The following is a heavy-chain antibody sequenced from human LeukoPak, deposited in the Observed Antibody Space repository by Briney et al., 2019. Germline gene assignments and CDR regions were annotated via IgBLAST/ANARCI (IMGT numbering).Heavy chain of an antibody. CDR2: MNPNSGNT. D-gene: IGHD1-26*01. J-gene: IGHJ4*02. CDR3: AREEVGSGSYGSRFDY. Sequence: GASVKVSCKASGYTFTSYGINWVRQATGQGLEWMGWMNPNSGNTGYAQKFQGRVTMTRNTSISTAYMELSSLRSEDTAVYYCAREEVGSGSYGSRFDYWGQGTLVTVSS. CDR1: GYTFTSYG. V-gene: IGHV1-8*01.